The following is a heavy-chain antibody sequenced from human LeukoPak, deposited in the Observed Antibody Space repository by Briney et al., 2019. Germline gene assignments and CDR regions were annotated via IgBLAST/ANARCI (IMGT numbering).Heavy chain of an antibody. Sequence: GSLRLSFGVSEFTFSSYLMQWVRPAPGKGLEGVSYISSSSSTIYYADSVKGRFTISRDNAKNSLYLQMNSLRAEDTAVYYCARGSTYYDSSGQVPFDYWGQGTLVTVSS. CDR1: EFTFSSYL. CDR3: ARGSTYYDSSGQVPFDY. V-gene: IGHV3-48*01. CDR2: ISSSSSTI. J-gene: IGHJ4*02. D-gene: IGHD3-22*01.